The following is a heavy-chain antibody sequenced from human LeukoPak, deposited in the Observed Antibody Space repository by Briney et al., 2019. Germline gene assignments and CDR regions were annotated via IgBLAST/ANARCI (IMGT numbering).Heavy chain of an antibody. CDR3: ARGVSIAPPPFIRLNWFDP. V-gene: IGHV4-30-2*01. CDR1: GGSISSGGYS. Sequence: SQTLSLTCAVSGGSISSGGYSWSWIRQPPGKGLEWIGYIYHSGSTYYNPSLKSRVTISVDRSKNQFSLKLSSVTAADTAVYYCARGVSIAPPPFIRLNWFDPWGQGTLVTVSS. D-gene: IGHD2-21*01. J-gene: IGHJ5*02. CDR2: IYHSGST.